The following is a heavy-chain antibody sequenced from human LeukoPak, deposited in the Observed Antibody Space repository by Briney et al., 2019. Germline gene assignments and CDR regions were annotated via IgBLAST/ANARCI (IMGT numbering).Heavy chain of an antibody. CDR3: ARDLEAYCGGDCYWGYFDY. J-gene: IGHJ4*02. D-gene: IGHD2-21*02. CDR1: GFTFSSYW. Sequence: GGSLRLPCAASGFTFSSYWMSWVRQAPGKGLEWVANIKQDGSEKYYVDSVKGRFTISRDNAKNSLYLQMNSLRAEDTAVYYCARDLEAYCGGDCYWGYFDYWGQGTLVTVSS. V-gene: IGHV3-7*01. CDR2: IKQDGSEK.